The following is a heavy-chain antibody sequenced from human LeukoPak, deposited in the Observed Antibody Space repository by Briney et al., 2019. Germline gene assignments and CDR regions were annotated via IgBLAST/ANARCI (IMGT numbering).Heavy chain of an antibody. CDR2: ISSSSSYT. D-gene: IGHD6-6*01. CDR1: GFTFSDYY. J-gene: IGHJ4*02. CDR3: AIRGSSYFDY. V-gene: IGHV3-11*06. Sequence: KPGGSLRLSCAASGFTFSDYYMSWIRQAPGKGLEWVSYISSSSSYTKYAESVKGRFTISRDNSKNTLYLQMNSLRAEDTAVYYCAIRGSSYFDYWGQGTLVTVSS.